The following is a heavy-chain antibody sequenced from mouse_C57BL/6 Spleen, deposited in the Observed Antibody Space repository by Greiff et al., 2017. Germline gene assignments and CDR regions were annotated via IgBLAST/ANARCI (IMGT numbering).Heavy chain of an antibody. Sequence: VQLKQSGPGLVKPSQSLSLTCSVTGYSITSGYYWNWIRQFPGNKLEWMGYISYDGSNNYNPSLKNRISITRDTSKNQFFLKLNSVTTEDTATYYCARDRGVVAPFDYWGQGTTLTVSS. V-gene: IGHV3-6*01. CDR1: GYSITSGYY. CDR3: ARDRGVVAPFDY. CDR2: ISYDGSN. J-gene: IGHJ2*01. D-gene: IGHD1-1*01.